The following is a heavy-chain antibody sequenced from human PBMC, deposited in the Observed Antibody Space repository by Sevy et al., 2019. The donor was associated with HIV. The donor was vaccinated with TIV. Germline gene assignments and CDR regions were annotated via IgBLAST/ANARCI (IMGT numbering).Heavy chain of an antibody. CDR1: GFTFRSYA. CDR2: IGGSGEAT. CDR3: ARVGGWEVGSLDDWFDP. D-gene: IGHD1-26*01. V-gene: IGHV3-23*01. Sequence: GGSLRLSCAASGFTFRSYAVTWVRQAPEKGLEWVSLIGGSGEATYYADSVRGRFTISSDNSKNTVYLQMNSLRAEDTAIYYCARVGGWEVGSLDDWFDPWGQGTLVTVSS. J-gene: IGHJ5*02.